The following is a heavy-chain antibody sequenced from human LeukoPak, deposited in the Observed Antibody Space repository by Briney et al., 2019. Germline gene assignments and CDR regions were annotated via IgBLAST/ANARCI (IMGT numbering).Heavy chain of an antibody. CDR2: IYYSGST. CDR1: GGSISSYY. V-gene: IGHV4-59*08. Sequence: KSSETLSLTCTVAGGSISSYYWSWIRQPPGKGLGWIGYIYYSGSTNYNPSLKSRVTISVDTSKNQFSLKLSSVTAADTAVYYCARSPLTGDDSGNFDYWGQGTLVTVSS. J-gene: IGHJ4*02. CDR3: ARSPLTGDDSGNFDY. D-gene: IGHD7-27*01.